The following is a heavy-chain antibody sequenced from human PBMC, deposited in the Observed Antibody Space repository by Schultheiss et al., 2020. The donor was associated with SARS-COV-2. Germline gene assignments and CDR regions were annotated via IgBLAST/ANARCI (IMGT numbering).Heavy chain of an antibody. CDR1: GFTFSSYA. CDR3: ARDNRRRYFDL. CDR2: ISSNGGST. J-gene: IGHJ2*01. D-gene: IGHD1-14*01. V-gene: IGHV3-64*02. Sequence: GGSLRLSCAASGFTFSSYAMHWVRQAPGKGLEYVSAISSNGGSTYYADSVKGRFTISRDNSKNTLYLQMNSLRAEDTAVYYCARDNRRRYFDLWGRGTLVTVSS.